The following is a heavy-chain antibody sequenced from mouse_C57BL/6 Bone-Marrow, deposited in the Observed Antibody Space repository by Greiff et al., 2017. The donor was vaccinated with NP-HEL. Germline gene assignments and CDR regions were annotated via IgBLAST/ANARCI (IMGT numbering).Heavy chain of an antibody. V-gene: IGHV1-52*01. D-gene: IGHD4-1*01. CDR2: IDPSDSDT. J-gene: IGHJ4*01. Sequence: QVQLQQPGAELVRPGSSVKLSCKASGYTFTSYWMHWVKQRPIQGLEWIGNIDPSDSDTHYNQKFKDKATLTVDKSSSTAYMQLSSLTSEDSAVYYCARPDWSYAMDYWGQGTSVTVSS. CDR1: GYTFTSYW. CDR3: ARPDWSYAMDY.